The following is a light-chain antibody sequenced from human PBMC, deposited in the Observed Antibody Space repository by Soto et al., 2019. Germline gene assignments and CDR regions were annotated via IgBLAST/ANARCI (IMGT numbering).Light chain of an antibody. CDR3: QQYGSSPIT. J-gene: IGKJ5*01. CDR1: QSVSSSY. Sequence: EIVLTQSPGTLSLSPGERSTLSCRASQSVSSSYLAWYQQKPGQAPRLLIYGASNRATGIPDRFSGSGSETDFSLTINRLEPEDFAVYFCQQYGSSPITFGQGTRREIK. CDR2: GAS. V-gene: IGKV3-20*01.